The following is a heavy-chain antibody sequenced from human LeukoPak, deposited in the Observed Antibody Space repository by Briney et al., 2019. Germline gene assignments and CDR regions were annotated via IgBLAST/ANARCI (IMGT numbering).Heavy chain of an antibody. CDR2: IIPMFGAA. CDR3: ARTTSQSIVAAGDY. V-gene: IGHV1-69*06. Sequence: GASVKVSCKTSGDTFRRYAIIWVRQAPGQGLEWMGGIIPMFGAANYAQKLQGRVTFSADKSTNTVYMDLSSLTSEDTAVYYCARTTSQSIVAAGDYWGQGTLVIVSS. J-gene: IGHJ4*02. CDR1: GDTFRRYA. D-gene: IGHD2-15*01.